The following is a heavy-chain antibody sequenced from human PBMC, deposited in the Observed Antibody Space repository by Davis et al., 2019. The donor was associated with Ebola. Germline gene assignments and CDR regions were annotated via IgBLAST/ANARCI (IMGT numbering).Heavy chain of an antibody. CDR2: ISSSSSTI. CDR1: GFTFSSYS. J-gene: IGHJ4*02. V-gene: IGHV3-48*02. Sequence: GGSLRLSCAASGFTFSSYSMNWVRQAPGKGLEWVSYISSSSSTIYYADSVKGRFTISRDNAKNSLYLQMNSLRDEDTAVYYCARVREFTIFVEYYFDYWGQGTLVTVSS. D-gene: IGHD3-3*01. CDR3: ARVREFTIFVEYYFDY.